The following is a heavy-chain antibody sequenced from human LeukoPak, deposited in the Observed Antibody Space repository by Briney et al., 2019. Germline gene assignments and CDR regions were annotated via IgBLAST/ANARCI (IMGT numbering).Heavy chain of an antibody. Sequence: SETLSLTCTVSGGSISSGGYYWSWIRQHPGKGLEWIGYIYYSGSTYYNPSLKSRVTISVDTSKNQFSLKLSSVTAADTAVYYCARRSNMVRGFWFDPWGLGTLVTVSS. J-gene: IGHJ5*02. D-gene: IGHD3-10*01. CDR3: ARRSNMVRGFWFDP. CDR2: IYYSGST. V-gene: IGHV4-31*03. CDR1: GGSISSGGYY.